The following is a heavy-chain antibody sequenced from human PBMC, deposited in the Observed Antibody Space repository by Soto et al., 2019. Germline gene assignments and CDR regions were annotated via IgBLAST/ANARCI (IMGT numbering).Heavy chain of an antibody. V-gene: IGHV4-39*01. CDR1: GESISSSSYY. CDR2: IYYSGRT. D-gene: IGHD2-21*02. CDR3: ARQRTTVVTQAYFDH. J-gene: IGHJ4*02. Sequence: KPSETLSLTCIVSGESISSSSYYWGWIRQPPGKGLEWIGSIYYSGRTYYNPSFKSRVTISIDTSKNQFSLKLSSVTATDTAVYYCARQRTTVVTQAYFDHWGQGALVTGSS.